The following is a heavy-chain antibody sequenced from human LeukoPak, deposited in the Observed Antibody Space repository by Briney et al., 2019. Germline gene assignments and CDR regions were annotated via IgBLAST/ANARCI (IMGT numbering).Heavy chain of an antibody. D-gene: IGHD3-10*01. CDR1: GFTFSSYA. V-gene: IGHV3-23*01. CDR2: VTASAGNT. Sequence: PGGSLRLSCAASGFTFSSYAMSWVRQAPGKGLEWVSAVTASAGNTYYADSVKGRFTISRDNSKNRLYLQVNSLRAEDTAVYYCAKGDSYGSGSFFKNGMDVWGQGTTVTVSS. CDR3: AKGDSYGSGSFFKNGMDV. J-gene: IGHJ6*02.